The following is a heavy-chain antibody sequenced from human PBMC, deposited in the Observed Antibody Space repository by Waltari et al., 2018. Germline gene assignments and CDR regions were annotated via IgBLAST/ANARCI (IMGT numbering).Heavy chain of an antibody. CDR2: VRPNDGTT. D-gene: IGHD6-6*01. V-gene: IGHV1-18*04. CDR3: ATDRSSSGY. J-gene: IGHJ4*02. CDR1: AYSFNNYG. Sequence: LVQSGAEVKRPGASVKVSCKASAYSFNNYGVSWVRQAPGQGLEWMGWVRPNDGTTNYAQKLQGRVTMTADTSTNTAYMELTSLRSDDTAIYYCATDRSSSGYWGQGTLVTVSS.